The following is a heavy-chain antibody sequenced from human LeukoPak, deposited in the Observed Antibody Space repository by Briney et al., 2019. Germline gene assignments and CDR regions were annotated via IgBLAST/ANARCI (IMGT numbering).Heavy chain of an antibody. D-gene: IGHD1-20*01. V-gene: IGHV3-30*04. CDR2: ISYDGGKK. J-gene: IGHJ6*03. Sequence: GRSLRLSCVASGFTFSSYAIYWVRQAPGKGLECVTFISYDGGKKDYADSVKGRFTISRDNSKTTVYLQMNSLRVEDTAVYYCARDRGPNWNGNFYYMDVWGKGTTVTVSS. CDR1: GFTFSSYA. CDR3: ARDRGPNWNGNFYYMDV.